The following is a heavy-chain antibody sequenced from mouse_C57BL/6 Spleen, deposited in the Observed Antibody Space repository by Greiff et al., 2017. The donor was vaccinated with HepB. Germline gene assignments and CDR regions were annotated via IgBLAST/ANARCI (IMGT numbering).Heavy chain of an antibody. J-gene: IGHJ3*01. CDR1: GFNIKDYY. CDR3: VIYYDYDGFAY. CDR2: IDPEDGET. Sequence: VHVKQSGAELVQPGASVKLSCTASGFNIKDYYMHWVKQRTEQGLEWIGRIDPEDGETKYAPKFQGKATITADTSSNTAYLQLSSLTSEDTAVYYCVIYYDYDGFAYWGQGTLVTVSA. V-gene: IGHV14-2*01. D-gene: IGHD2-4*01.